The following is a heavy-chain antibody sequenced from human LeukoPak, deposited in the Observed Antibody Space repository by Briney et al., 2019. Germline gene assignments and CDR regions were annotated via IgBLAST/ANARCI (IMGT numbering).Heavy chain of an antibody. CDR2: ISGSGGST. CDR1: GFTFSSYA. V-gene: IGHV3-23*01. CDR3: ASPSYMTIVTDSDY. Sequence: GGSLRLSCAASGFTFSSYAMSWVRQAPGKGLEWVSAISGSGGSTYYADSVKGRFTISRDNSKNTLYLQMNSLRAEDTAVYYCASPSYMTIVTDSDYWGQGTLVTVSS. J-gene: IGHJ4*02. D-gene: IGHD4-11*01.